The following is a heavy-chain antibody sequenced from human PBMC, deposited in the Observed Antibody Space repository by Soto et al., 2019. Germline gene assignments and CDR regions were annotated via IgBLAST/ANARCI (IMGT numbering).Heavy chain of an antibody. CDR1: GGSFSGYY. CDR2: INHSGST. J-gene: IGHJ4*02. CDR3: ARLDSSGYYPLDY. V-gene: IGHV4-34*01. Sequence: QVQLQQWGAGLLKPSETLSLTCAVYGGSFSGYYWSWIRQPPGKGLEWIGEINHSGSTNYNPSLKSRVTISVDPSKTQFSLKLSSVTAADTAVYYCARLDSSGYYPLDYWGQGTLVTVSS. D-gene: IGHD3-22*01.